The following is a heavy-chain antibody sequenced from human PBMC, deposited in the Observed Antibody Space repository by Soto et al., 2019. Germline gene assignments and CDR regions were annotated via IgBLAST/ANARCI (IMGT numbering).Heavy chain of an antibody. Sequence: SVKVSCKASGGTFSSYAISWVRQAPGQGLEWMGGIIPIFGTANYAQKFQGRVTITADESTSTAYTELSSLRSEDTAVYYCARNAIAARPAYYYYGMDVWGQGTTVTVSS. J-gene: IGHJ6*02. D-gene: IGHD6-6*01. CDR1: GGTFSSYA. CDR3: ARNAIAARPAYYYYGMDV. CDR2: IIPIFGTA. V-gene: IGHV1-69*13.